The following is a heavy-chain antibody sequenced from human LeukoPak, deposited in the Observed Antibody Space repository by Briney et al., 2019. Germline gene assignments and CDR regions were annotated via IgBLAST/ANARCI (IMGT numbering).Heavy chain of an antibody. V-gene: IGHV4-34*01. CDR3: ARVRITWVSGDY. J-gene: IGHJ4*02. D-gene: IGHD1-14*01. Sequence: SETLSLTCAVYGGSFSGYYWSWIRQPPWKGLEWIGEINHSGSTNYNPSLKSRVTISVDTSKNQFSLKLSSVTAADTAVYYCARVRITWVSGDYWGQGTLVTVSS. CDR2: INHSGST. CDR1: GGSFSGYY.